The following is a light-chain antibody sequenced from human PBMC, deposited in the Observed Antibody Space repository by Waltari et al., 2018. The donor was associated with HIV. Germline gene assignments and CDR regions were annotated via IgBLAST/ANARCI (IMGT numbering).Light chain of an antibody. CDR1: SSNIGSKY. Sequence: QSVLTQPPSASGTPGQRVTISCSGSSSNIGSKYVYWYQQLQGTAPKLLIYRNNQRPSGVPDRFSGSKSGTSASLAISGLRSEDEADYYCAAWDDSLLFGGGTKLTVL. V-gene: IGLV1-47*01. J-gene: IGLJ2*01. CDR2: RNN. CDR3: AAWDDSLL.